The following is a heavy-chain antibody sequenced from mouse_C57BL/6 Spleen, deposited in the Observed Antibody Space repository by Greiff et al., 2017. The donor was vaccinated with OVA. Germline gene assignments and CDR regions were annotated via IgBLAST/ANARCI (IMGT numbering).Heavy chain of an antibody. V-gene: IGHV5-6*01. CDR3: ARHVYDGYSFDY. D-gene: IGHD2-3*01. J-gene: IGHJ2*01. CDR2: ISSGGSYT. Sequence: EVMLVESGGDLVKPGGSLKLSCAASGFTFSSYGMSWVRQTPDKRLEWVATISSGGSYTYYPDSVKGRFTISRDNAKNTLYLQMSSLKSEDTAMYYCARHVYDGYSFDYWGQGTTLTVSS. CDR1: GFTFSSYG.